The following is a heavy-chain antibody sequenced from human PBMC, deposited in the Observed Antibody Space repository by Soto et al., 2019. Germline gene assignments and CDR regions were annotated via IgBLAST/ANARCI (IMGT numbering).Heavy chain of an antibody. CDR2: IIPIFGTA. CDR3: ARAYGSGSYYRPQSYYHYGMEL. Sequence: ASVKVSCKASGYTFTSYYMHWMRQARGQGLEWMGGIIPIFGTANYAQKFQGRVTITADKSTSTAYMELSSLRSEETAVYYCARAYGSGSYYRPQSYYHYGMELLGQGTTVNVSS. J-gene: IGHJ6*01. D-gene: IGHD3-10*01. V-gene: IGHV1-69*06. CDR1: GYTFTSYY.